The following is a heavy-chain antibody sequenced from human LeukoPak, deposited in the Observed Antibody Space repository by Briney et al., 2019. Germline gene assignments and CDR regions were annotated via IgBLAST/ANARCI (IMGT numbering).Heavy chain of an antibody. CDR3: ATGGGSSWQFNWFDP. V-gene: IGHV1-69*05. Sequence: SVRVSCKASGGTFSSYAISWVRQAPGQGLEWMGGIIPIFGTANYAQKFQGRVTITTDESTSTAYMELSSLRSEDTAVYYCATGGGSSWQFNWFDPWGQGTLVTVSS. D-gene: IGHD6-13*01. CDR2: IIPIFGTA. CDR1: GGTFSSYA. J-gene: IGHJ5*02.